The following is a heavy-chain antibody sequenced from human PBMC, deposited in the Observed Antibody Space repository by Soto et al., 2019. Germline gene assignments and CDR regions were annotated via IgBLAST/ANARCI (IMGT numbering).Heavy chain of an antibody. Sequence: ASVKVSCKASGSTFTSYGISWVRQAPGQGLEWMGWISAYNGNTNYAQKLQGRVTMTTDTSTSTAYMELRSLRSDDTAVYYCARQTGYCSGGSCYRAFDPWGQGTLVT. CDR3: ARQTGYCSGGSCYRAFDP. J-gene: IGHJ5*02. D-gene: IGHD2-15*01. CDR1: GSTFTSYG. CDR2: ISAYNGNT. V-gene: IGHV1-18*01.